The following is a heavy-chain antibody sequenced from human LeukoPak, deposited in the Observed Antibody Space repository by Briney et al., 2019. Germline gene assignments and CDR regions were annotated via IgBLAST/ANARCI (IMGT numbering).Heavy chain of an antibody. CDR1: GYTFTSYG. CDR3: ARDSTRRHMLATSMGY. J-gene: IGHJ4*02. V-gene: IGHV1-18*04. CDR2: ISAYNGNT. D-gene: IGHD5-12*01. Sequence: ASVKVSCKASGYTFTSYGISWVRQAPGQGLEWMGWISAYNGNTNYAQKLQGRVTMTTDTSTSTAYMELRSLRSDDTAVYYCARDSTRRHMLATSMGYWGQGTLVTVSS.